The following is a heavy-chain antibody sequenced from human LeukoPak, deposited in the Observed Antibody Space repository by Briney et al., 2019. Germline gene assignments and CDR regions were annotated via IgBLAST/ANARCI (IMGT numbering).Heavy chain of an antibody. D-gene: IGHD3-3*02. J-gene: IGHJ5*02. Sequence: GGSLRLSCVASDFTFSNYWMSWVRQAPGKGLEWVGNLKQDGSEIYYLDSVKGRFTISRDNSKNTLYLQMNSLRAEDTAVYYCAKALAGWFDPWGQGTLVTVSS. CDR2: LKQDGSEI. CDR1: DFTFSNYW. V-gene: IGHV3-7*03. CDR3: AKALAGWFDP.